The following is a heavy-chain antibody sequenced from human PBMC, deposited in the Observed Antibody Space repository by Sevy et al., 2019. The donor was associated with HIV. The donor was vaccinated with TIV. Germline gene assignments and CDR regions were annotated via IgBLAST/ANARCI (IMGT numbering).Heavy chain of an antibody. V-gene: IGHV1-2*06. D-gene: IGHD2-2*01. CDR3: ARGVAEPAQGNFEY. CDR2: INPDSGAT. Sequence: ASVKVSCKTSGYYFTVYSLSWVRQAPGQGLEWMGRINPDSGATKYSKKFQGKVTMNRDTSISTVYMNQSRLRSDDPAVYYCARGVAEPAQGNFEYWGQGTLVTDSS. CDR1: GYYFTVYS. J-gene: IGHJ4*02.